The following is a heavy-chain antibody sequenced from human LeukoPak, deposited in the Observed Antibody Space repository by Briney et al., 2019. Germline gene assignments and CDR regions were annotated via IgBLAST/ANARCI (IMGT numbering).Heavy chain of an antibody. V-gene: IGHV1-69*01. Sequence: SVKVSCKASGGTFSSYAISWVRQAPGQGLEWMGGIIPIFGTANYAQKFQGRVTITADESTSTAYMELSSLRSEDTAVYYCARTHQLLDYYYYYMDIWGKGTTVTVSS. CDR3: ARTHQLLDYYYYYMDI. CDR2: IIPIFGTA. CDR1: GGTFSSYA. D-gene: IGHD2-2*01. J-gene: IGHJ6*03.